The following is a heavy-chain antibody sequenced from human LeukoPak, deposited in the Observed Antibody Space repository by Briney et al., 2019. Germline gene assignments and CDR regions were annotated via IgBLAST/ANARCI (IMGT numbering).Heavy chain of an antibody. V-gene: IGHV4-31*03. CDR2: IYYSGSS. CDR1: GVSISNGDSY. J-gene: IGHJ4*02. CDR3: ARNRDGYNSFDY. Sequence: PSETLSLTCTVSGVSISNGDSYWTWIRQPPGKGLEWIGYIYYSGSSYYNPSLRSRVTISVDTSKNHFSLKLSSVTAADTAVYYCARNRDGYNSFDYWGQGTLVTVSS. D-gene: IGHD5-24*01.